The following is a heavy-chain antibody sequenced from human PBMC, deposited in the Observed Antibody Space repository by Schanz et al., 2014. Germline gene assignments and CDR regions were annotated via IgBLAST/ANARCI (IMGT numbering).Heavy chain of an antibody. J-gene: IGHJ4*02. CDR3: ARIGGSVFDY. CDR1: GFTFSTHA. Sequence: EAHLVESGGGLIQPGGSLRLSCAASGFTFSTHAMSWVRQAPGKGLEWVSSISGDHRNTFYADSVKGRFTISRDNSKNTLYLQMNSLRAEDTAVYYCARIGGSVFDYWAQGTLVTVSA. CDR2: ISGDHRNT. V-gene: IGHV3-23*04. D-gene: IGHD3-10*01.